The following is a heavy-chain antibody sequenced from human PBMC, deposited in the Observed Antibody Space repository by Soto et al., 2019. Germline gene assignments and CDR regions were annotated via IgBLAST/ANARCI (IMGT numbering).Heavy chain of an antibody. J-gene: IGHJ4*02. Sequence: EVQLVDSGGGLVQPGGSLKLSCAASGFTFSGSTIHWVRQTSGKGLEWVGRIRATSNTYATEYNEWVRGRFTISREDSESTAYLEMNSLKTEDPAVYYCATAGGSSWYGWNYWGQGTLVTVSS. V-gene: IGHV3-73*01. CDR1: GFTFSGST. D-gene: IGHD6-13*01. CDR3: ATAGGSSWYGWNY. CDR2: IRATSNTYAT.